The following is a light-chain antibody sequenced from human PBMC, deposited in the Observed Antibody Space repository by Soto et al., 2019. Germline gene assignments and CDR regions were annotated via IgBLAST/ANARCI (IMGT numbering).Light chain of an antibody. CDR2: GAS. J-gene: IGKJ5*01. CDR3: QQRQYGPPIT. Sequence: DIMFTESPATPSLSPEAGATLSCRASHSISSNFLACYQQKRGQAPRLLIHGASNRATGIPDRFSGSGSGTDFTLTITRREPEDFASYYCQQRQYGPPITFGQGTRLDI. CDR1: HSISSNF. V-gene: IGKV3D-20*02.